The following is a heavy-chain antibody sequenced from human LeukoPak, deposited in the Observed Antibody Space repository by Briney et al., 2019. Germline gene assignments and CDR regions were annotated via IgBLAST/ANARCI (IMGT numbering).Heavy chain of an antibody. CDR1: GDSITSNNW. J-gene: IGHJ4*02. V-gene: IGHV4-4*02. D-gene: IGHD4-17*01. Sequence: SETLSLTCAVSGDSITSNNWWSWVRQPPGKGLEWIAQIYHSGSTNYNPSLKSRITISLDRSKNQFSLKLSSVTAADTAVYYCAREGDYGDYVDYWGQGTLVTVSS. CDR2: IYHSGST. CDR3: AREGDYGDYVDY.